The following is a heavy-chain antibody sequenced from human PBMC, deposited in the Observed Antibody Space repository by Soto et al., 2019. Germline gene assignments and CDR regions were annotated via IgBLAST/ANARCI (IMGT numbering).Heavy chain of an antibody. V-gene: IGHV1-46*01. CDR2: INPSGGST. D-gene: IGHD3-22*01. CDR3: ARDAQNYYDSSGSLFDY. Sequence: ASLKVSCKASGYTFTSYYMHWVRQAPGQGLEWMGIINPSGGSTSYAQKFQGRVTMTRDTSTSTVYMELSSLRSEDTAVYYCARDAQNYYDSSGSLFDYWGQGTLVTVSS. CDR1: GYTFTSYY. J-gene: IGHJ4*02.